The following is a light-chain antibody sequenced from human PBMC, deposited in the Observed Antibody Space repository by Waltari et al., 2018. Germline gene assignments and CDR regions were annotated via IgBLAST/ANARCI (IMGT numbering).Light chain of an antibody. V-gene: IGKV1-5*03. CDR3: QQYKSYGFT. Sequence: DIQMTQSPSTLSASVGDRVTITCRASQSISSWLSWYQQQPGKAPKLLIYKASSLESAVPSRFSGSGSGTEFTLTISSLQPDDFATYYCQQYKSYGFTFGGGTKVEIK. CDR2: KAS. CDR1: QSISSW. J-gene: IGKJ4*01.